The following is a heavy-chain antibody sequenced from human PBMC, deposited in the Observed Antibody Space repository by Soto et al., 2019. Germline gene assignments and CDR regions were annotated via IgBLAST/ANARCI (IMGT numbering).Heavy chain of an antibody. Sequence: GASVKVSCKASGGTFSSYAISWVRQAPGQGLEWMGGIIPIFGTANYAQKFQGRVTITADESTSTAYMELSSLRSEDTAVYYCARDLGQYSSSWYFFDYWGQGTLVTVSS. CDR1: GGTFSSYA. CDR2: IIPIFGTA. CDR3: ARDLGQYSSSWYFFDY. V-gene: IGHV1-69*13. D-gene: IGHD6-13*01. J-gene: IGHJ4*02.